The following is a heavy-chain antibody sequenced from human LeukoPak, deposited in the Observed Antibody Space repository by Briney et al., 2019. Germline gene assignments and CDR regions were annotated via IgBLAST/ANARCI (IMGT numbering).Heavy chain of an antibody. CDR3: ARDNSVGDNAWWFDP. J-gene: IGHJ5*02. CDR2: INPTGSST. CDR1: GYTFTSYC. Sequence: PTASVKVSCKASGYTFTSYCMHWVRQAPGQGLEWMGLINPTGSSTGYAQKFQGRVTMTRDMSTSTDYMELSSLRSEDTAIYYCARDNSVGDNAWWFDPWGQGTLVTVSS. V-gene: IGHV1-46*01. D-gene: IGHD1-26*01.